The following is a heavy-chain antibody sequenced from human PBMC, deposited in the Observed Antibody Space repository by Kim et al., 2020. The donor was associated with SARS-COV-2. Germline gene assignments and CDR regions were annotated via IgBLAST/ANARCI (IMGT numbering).Heavy chain of an antibody. V-gene: IGHV4-30-2*01. J-gene: IGHJ6*02. CDR2: LDDSVST. CDR3: ACAWGSGSAHGMVF. CDR1: GVSISSGGYS. Sequence: SGTLSLTCAVSGVSISSGGYSWSWIRQPPGKGLEWIVYLDDSVSTYYNPSLNSLVTISVDMSNNQFSLKLSVVTAADTAVYYSACAWGSGSAHGMVFWG. D-gene: IGHD2-15*01.